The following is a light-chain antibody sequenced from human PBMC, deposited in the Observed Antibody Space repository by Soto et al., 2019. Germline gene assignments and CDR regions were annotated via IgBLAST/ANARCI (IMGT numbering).Light chain of an antibody. CDR1: SSDIGGYNY. J-gene: IGLJ1*01. CDR3: SSFSVASPL. CDR2: DVS. V-gene: IGLV2-14*01. Sequence: QSALTQPASMSGSPGQSVTISCAGTSSDIGGYNYVSWYQHHPGTAPKLIIYDVSSRPSGVSHRFSASKPGNTASLTISGLQAEDEADYYCSSFSVASPLFGTGTKVTVL.